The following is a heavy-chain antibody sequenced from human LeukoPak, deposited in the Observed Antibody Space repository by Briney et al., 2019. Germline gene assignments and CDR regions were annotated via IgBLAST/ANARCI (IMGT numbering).Heavy chain of an antibody. V-gene: IGHV3-23*01. CDR2: ISGSGGST. Sequence: GGSLRLSCAASGFTFSSYAMSWVRQAPGKGLEWVSAISGSGGSTYYADSVKGRFTISRDNSKNTLYLQMNSLRAEDTAVYYCAKGGASSSWYPYYFDYWGQGTLATVSS. CDR1: GFTFSSYA. D-gene: IGHD6-13*01. J-gene: IGHJ4*02. CDR3: AKGGASSSWYPYYFDY.